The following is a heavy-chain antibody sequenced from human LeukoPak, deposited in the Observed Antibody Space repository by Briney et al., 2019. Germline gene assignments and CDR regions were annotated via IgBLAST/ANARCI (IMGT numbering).Heavy chain of an antibody. Sequence: SETLSLTCTVSGGSISSSSYSWGWLRQPPGKGLEWIESIYYSGSTYYTPHLKRRVTISVDTSTSQFSLRLSSVTAAGTAVYYCARGYDVLLWFGDLWWFDPWGQGTLVTVSS. J-gene: IGHJ5*02. CDR1: GGSISSSSYS. CDR3: ARGYDVLLWFGDLWWFDP. V-gene: IGHV4-39*07. D-gene: IGHD3-10*01. CDR2: IYYSGST.